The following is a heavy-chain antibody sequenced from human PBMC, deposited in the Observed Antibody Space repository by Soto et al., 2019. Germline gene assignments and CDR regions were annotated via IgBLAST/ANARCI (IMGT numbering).Heavy chain of an antibody. CDR2: ISSSGSST. CDR3: ARRRYGSGSNDI. D-gene: IGHD3-10*01. CDR1: GFTFSDYY. V-gene: IGHV3-11*01. Sequence: GGSLRLSCAASGFTFSDYYMTWIRQAPGRGLEWVSHISSSGSSTDYGDSVRGRFTISRDNAKKSLFLQMSSLRAEDTAVYYCARRRYGSGSNDIWGHGTLVTVYS. J-gene: IGHJ4*01.